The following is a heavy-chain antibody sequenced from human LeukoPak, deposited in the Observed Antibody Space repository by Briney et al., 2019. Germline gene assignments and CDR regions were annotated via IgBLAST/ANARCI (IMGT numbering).Heavy chain of an antibody. CDR3: AKARTTGFFYYYGLDV. D-gene: IGHD4-11*01. CDR2: ISGSGDKT. J-gene: IGHJ6*04. Sequence: GGSLRLSCAASGFPFKSYAMTWARQAPGKGLEWVSVISGSGDKTYYAEAVKVRFTISRDNSRNTMYLQMNSLRADDSAVYYCAKARTTGFFYYYGLDVWGEGTTVSVFS. CDR1: GFPFKSYA. V-gene: IGHV3-23*01.